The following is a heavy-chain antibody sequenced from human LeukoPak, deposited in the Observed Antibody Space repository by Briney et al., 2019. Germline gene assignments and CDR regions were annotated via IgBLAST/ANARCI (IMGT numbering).Heavy chain of an antibody. J-gene: IGHJ4*02. V-gene: IGHV3-23*01. CDR1: GFSFSSYA. Sequence: GGSLRLSCAASGFSFSSYAMSWVRQAPGKGLEWVSTISSSGGSTYYADSVKGRFTISRDNSKSTVYLQMNSLRAEDTAVYYCAKATFASSWNLYFDYWGQGTLVTVSS. D-gene: IGHD6-13*01. CDR3: AKATFASSWNLYFDY. CDR2: ISSSGGST.